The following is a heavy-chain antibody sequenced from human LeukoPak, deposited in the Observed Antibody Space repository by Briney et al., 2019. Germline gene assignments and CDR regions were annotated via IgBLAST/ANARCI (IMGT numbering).Heavy chain of an antibody. Sequence: SETLSLTCAVYGGSFSGYYWSWIRQPPGKGLEWIGSIYYSGSTYYNPSLKSRVTISVDTSKNQFSLKLSSVTAADTAVYYCARDLVLYCSSTSCYSTTNYYYYYMDVWGKGTTVTVSS. D-gene: IGHD2-2*01. CDR3: ARDLVLYCSSTSCYSTTNYYYYYMDV. V-gene: IGHV4-34*01. CDR1: GGSFSGYY. CDR2: IYYSGST. J-gene: IGHJ6*03.